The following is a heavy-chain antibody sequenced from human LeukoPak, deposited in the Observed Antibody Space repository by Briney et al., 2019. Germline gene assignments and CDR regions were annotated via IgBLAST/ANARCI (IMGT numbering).Heavy chain of an antibody. CDR1: GGSISSSSYY. D-gene: IGHD3-3*01. CDR2: IYYSGST. J-gene: IGHJ4*02. CDR3: ARGTIFGVVRYFDY. Sequence: SETLSLTRTVSGGSISSSSYYWGWIRQPPGKGLEWIGSIYYSGSTYYNPSLKSRVTISVDTSKNQFSLKLSSVTAADTAVYYCARGTIFGVVRYFDYWGQGTLVTVSS. V-gene: IGHV4-39*07.